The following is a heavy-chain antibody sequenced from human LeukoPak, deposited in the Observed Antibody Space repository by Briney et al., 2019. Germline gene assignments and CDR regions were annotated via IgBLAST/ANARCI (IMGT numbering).Heavy chain of an antibody. D-gene: IGHD2-15*01. CDR2: ISSSSSYI. CDR1: GFTFSSYS. Sequence: GGSLRLSCAASGFTFSSYSMNWVRQAPGKGLEWVSSISSSSSYIYYADSVKGRFTISRDNAKNSLYLQMNSLRAEDTAVYYCARDRLVVVVAPFDPWGQGTLVTVSS. J-gene: IGHJ5*02. V-gene: IGHV3-21*01. CDR3: ARDRLVVVVAPFDP.